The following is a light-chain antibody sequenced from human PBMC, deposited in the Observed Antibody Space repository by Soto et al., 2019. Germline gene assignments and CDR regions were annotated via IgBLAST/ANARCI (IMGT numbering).Light chain of an antibody. CDR2: AAS. CDR1: QYISTY. CDR3: QQSYSFT. V-gene: IGKV1-39*01. J-gene: IGKJ3*01. Sequence: DIQVTQSPSSLSASVGDRVTITCQTSQYISTYLNWYQHKSGKAPKLLIYAASSLESGVPSRFSGSGSGTNFTLTISSLQPEDFAVYFCQQSYSFTFGPGTKVDLK.